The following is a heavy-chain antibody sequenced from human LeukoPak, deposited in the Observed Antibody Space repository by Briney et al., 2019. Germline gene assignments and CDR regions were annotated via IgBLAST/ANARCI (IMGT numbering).Heavy chain of an antibody. CDR1: GGTFSSYA. Sequence: AASVTVSCKASGGTFSSYAISWVRQAPGQGLEWTGRIIPIFGIANYAQKFQGRVTITADKSTSTAYMELSSLRSEDTAVYYCARVSYYYGMDVWGQGTTVTVSS. J-gene: IGHJ6*02. CDR3: ARVSYYYGMDV. CDR2: IIPIFGIA. V-gene: IGHV1-69*04.